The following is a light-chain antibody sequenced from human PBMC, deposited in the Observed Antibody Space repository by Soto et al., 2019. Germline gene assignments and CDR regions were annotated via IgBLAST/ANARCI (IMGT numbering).Light chain of an antibody. CDR1: SSDVGGYNY. V-gene: IGLV2-11*01. CDR3: CSYAGSYTLV. J-gene: IGLJ2*01. Sequence: QCALTQPGSVSGSPGQSVTISCTRTSSDVGGYNYVSWYQQHPGKAPKLMIYDVSKRPSGVPDRFSGSKSGNTASLTISGLQAEDEADYYCCSYAGSYTLVFGGGTKVTVL. CDR2: DVS.